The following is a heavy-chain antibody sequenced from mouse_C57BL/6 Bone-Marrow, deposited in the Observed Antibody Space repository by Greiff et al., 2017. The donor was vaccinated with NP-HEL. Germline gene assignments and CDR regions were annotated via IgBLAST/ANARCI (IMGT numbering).Heavy chain of an antibody. V-gene: IGHV1-81*01. Sequence: QVQLKQSGAELARPGASVKLSCKASGYTFTSYGLSWVKQRTGQGLEWIGEIYPRSGNTYYNEKFKGKATLTADKSSSTAYMELRSLTSEDSAVYFCARRGYDGYPGGYWGQGTTLTVSS. CDR1: GYTFTSYG. D-gene: IGHD2-3*01. CDR3: ARRGYDGYPGGY. J-gene: IGHJ2*01. CDR2: IYPRSGNT.